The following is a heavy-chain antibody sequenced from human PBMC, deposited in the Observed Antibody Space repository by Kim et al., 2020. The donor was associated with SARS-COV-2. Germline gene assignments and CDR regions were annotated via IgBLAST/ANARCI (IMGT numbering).Heavy chain of an antibody. CDR3: TTEPSYQNYYGSGSYYNRFDY. CDR2: IKSKTDGGTT. V-gene: IGHV3-15*01. D-gene: IGHD3-10*01. Sequence: GGSLRLSCAASGFTFSNAWMSWVRQAPGKGLEWVGRIKSKTDGGTTDYAAPVKGRFTISRDDSKNTLYLQMNSLKTEDTAVYYCTTEPSYQNYYGSGSYYNRFDYWGQGTLVTVSS. CDR1: GFTFSNAW. J-gene: IGHJ5*01.